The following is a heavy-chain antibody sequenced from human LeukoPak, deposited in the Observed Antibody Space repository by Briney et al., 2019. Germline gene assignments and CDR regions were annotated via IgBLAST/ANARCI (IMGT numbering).Heavy chain of an antibody. CDR3: ARARGYSGPNWFDP. D-gene: IGHD5-12*01. V-gene: IGHV3-7*01. J-gene: IGHJ5*02. CDR1: GFTFSNYW. Sequence: GGSLRLSCEGSGFTFSNYWMGWVRQAPGKGLQWVANIKTDGSEKYYVDSVKGRFTISRDNAKNSLYLQMNSLRAEDTAVYYCARARGYSGPNWFDPWGQGTLVTVSS. CDR2: IKTDGSEK.